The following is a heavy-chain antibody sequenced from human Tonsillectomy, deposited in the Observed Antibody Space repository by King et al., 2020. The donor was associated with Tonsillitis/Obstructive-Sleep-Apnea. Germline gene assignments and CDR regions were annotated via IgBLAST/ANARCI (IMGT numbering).Heavy chain of an antibody. CDR1: GGAISSSSYY. V-gene: IGHV4-39*01. D-gene: IGHD6-13*01. Sequence: QLQESGPGLVKPSETLSLSCTVSGGAISSSSYYWGWIRQPPGEGLEWIGSIFYSGNTSYNPSLTRRVTISVDTSKNQLSLKVSSVTASDTAVYYCARLLYSSSWSHGYYYMDVWGKGTTVTVSS. CDR3: ARLLYSSSWSHGYYYMDV. J-gene: IGHJ6*03. CDR2: IFYSGNT.